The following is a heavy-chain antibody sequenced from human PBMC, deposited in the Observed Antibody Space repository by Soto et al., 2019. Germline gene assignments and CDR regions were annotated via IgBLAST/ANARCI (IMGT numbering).Heavy chain of an antibody. CDR3: ASTIAVAGALDY. D-gene: IGHD6-19*01. CDR2: ISAYNGNT. V-gene: IGHV1-18*01. Sequence: ASVKVSCKASGYTFTSYAMNWVRQAPGQGLEWMGWISAYNGNTNYAQKLQGRVTMTTDTSTSTAYMELRSLRSDDTAVYYCASTIAVAGALDYWGQGTLVTVS. J-gene: IGHJ4*02. CDR1: GYTFTSYA.